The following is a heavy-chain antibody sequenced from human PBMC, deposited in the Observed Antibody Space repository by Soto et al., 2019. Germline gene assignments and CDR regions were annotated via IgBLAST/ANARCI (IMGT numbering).Heavy chain of an antibody. CDR1: GGTFSSYA. CDR3: AGEAMGYGILRGYWALDWFGR. Sequence: ASVKVSCKASGGTFSSYAISWVRQAPGQGLEWMGGIIPIFGTANYAQKFQGRVTITADESTSTAYMELSSLRSEDTAVYHCAGEAMGYGILRGYWALDWFGRWGRGSMVTVSS. CDR2: IIPIFGTA. V-gene: IGHV1-69*13. D-gene: IGHD3-9*01. J-gene: IGHJ5*02.